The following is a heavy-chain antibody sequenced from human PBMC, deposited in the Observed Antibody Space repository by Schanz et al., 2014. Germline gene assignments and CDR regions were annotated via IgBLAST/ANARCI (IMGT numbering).Heavy chain of an antibody. CDR3: AFDRDDAYDI. Sequence: QVHLVQSGAEVKEPGSSVKVSCKPSGGTFVTFFFTWVRQAPGQGLEWMGRIYLSDGSTRYAQKFQGRVTVTRDTSTTTVYMDLSSLISEDTAVYYCAFDRDDAYDIWGQGTTVTVSS. CDR2: IYLSDGST. CDR1: GGTFVTFF. V-gene: IGHV1-46*01. D-gene: IGHD3-9*01. J-gene: IGHJ3*02.